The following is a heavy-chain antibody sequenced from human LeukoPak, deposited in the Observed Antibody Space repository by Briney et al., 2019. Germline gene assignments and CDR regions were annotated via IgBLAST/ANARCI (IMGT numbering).Heavy chain of an antibody. CDR3: ARGGGIVVVPSPSDAFDI. J-gene: IGHJ3*02. D-gene: IGHD3-22*01. Sequence: SVKVSCKASGGTFSSYAISWVRQAPGQGLEWMGGIIPIFGTANYAQKFQGRVTITADESPSTAYMELSSLRPEDTAVYYCARGGGIVVVPSPSDAFDIWGQGTMVTVSS. V-gene: IGHV1-69*13. CDR2: IIPIFGTA. CDR1: GGTFSSYA.